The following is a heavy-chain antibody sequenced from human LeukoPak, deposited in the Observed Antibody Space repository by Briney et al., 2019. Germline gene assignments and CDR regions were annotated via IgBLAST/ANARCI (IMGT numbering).Heavy chain of an antibody. Sequence: SETLSLTCTVSGGSISSSSYYWSWIRQPPGKGLEWIGEINHSGSTNYNPSLKSRVTISVDTSKNQFSLKLSSVAAADTAVYYCASSAGVSSSWYRYWGQGTLVTVSS. V-gene: IGHV4-39*07. CDR2: INHSGST. CDR3: ASSAGVSSSWYRY. J-gene: IGHJ4*02. CDR1: GGSISSSSYY. D-gene: IGHD6-13*01.